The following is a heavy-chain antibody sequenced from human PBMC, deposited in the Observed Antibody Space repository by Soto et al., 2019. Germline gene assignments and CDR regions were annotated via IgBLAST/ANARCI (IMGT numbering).Heavy chain of an antibody. CDR3: AKGQGRRNYYYGMDV. CDR2: ISGSGGST. J-gene: IGHJ6*02. V-gene: IGHV3-23*01. Sequence: PGGSLRLSCAASGFTFSSYAMSWVRQAPGKGLEWVSAISGSGGSTYYADSEKGRFTISRDNSKNTLYLQMNSLRAEDTAVYYCAKGQGRRNYYYGMDVWGQGTTVTVSS. CDR1: GFTFSSYA.